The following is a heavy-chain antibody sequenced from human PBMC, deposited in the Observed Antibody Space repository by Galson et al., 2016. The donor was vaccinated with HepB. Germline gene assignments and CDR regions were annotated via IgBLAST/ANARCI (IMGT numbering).Heavy chain of an antibody. D-gene: IGHD2-2*01. J-gene: IGHJ6*02. CDR2: IYNNGST. CDR1: GVSIRSYF. V-gene: IGHV4-59*01. Sequence: ETLSLTCSVSGVSIRSYFWSWIRQPPGKGLEWTGHIYNNGSTNYNPSLKSRLTISVDTSKNQFSLRLNSVTTAGTAVYYCVRFFCTTSSCPYYNHGMDVWGHGTTVTVSS. CDR3: VRFFCTTSSCPYYNHGMDV.